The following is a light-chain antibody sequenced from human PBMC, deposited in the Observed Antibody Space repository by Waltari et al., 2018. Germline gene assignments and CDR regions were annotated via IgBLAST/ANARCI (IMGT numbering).Light chain of an antibody. CDR3: QQCQTSPRT. Sequence: EIALTQSPGTLSLSPGERATLSCRASQSVSSSHLAWNKQNPGKAPRLLIYNGSRRAPGIAHRFSGWGAGTVFTLNISRLAPEDFAGYYGQQCQTSPRTFGPGTKVVIK. V-gene: IGKV3-20*01. CDR1: QSVSSSH. CDR2: NGS. J-gene: IGKJ3*01.